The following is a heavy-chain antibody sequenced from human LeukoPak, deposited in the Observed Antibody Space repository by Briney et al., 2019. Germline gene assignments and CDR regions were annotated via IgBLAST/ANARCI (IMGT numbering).Heavy chain of an antibody. J-gene: IGHJ4*02. CDR2: ISWDGGST. CDR1: GFTFDDYA. V-gene: IGHV3-43D*04. Sequence: GGSLRLSCAASGFTFDDYAMHWVRQAPGKGLEWVSLISWDGGSTYYADSVKGRFTISRDNSKNSLYLQMNSLRAEDTALYSCAKVRSYDINGYYDYWGQGTLVTVSS. D-gene: IGHD3-22*01. CDR3: AKVRSYDINGYYDY.